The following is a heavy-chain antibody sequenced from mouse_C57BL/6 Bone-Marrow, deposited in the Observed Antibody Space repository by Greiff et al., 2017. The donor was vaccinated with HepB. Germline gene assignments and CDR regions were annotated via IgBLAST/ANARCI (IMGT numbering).Heavy chain of an antibody. V-gene: IGHV1-50*01. J-gene: IGHJ3*01. CDR3: ARGYRCSSCAAWFAY. CDR2: IDPSDSYT. Sequence: QVQLQQPGAELVKPGASVKLSCKASGYTFTSYWMQWVKQRPGQGLEWIGEIDPSDSYTNYNQKFKGKATLTVDKSSSTAYMQLSSLTSEDSAVYYCARGYRCSSCAAWFAYWGQGTLVTVSA. D-gene: IGHD1-1*01. CDR1: GYTFTSYW.